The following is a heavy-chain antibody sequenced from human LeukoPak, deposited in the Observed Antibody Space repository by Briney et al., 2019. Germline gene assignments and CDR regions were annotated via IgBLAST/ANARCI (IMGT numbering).Heavy chain of an antibody. CDR3: VRDAGGY. V-gene: IGHV3-53*05. CDR2: ISGSGGST. J-gene: IGHJ4*02. Sequence: GGSLRLSCAASGFTVSSNYMSWVRQAPGKGLEWVSAISGSGGSTYYADSVKGRFTISRDNSRNTLYLQINGLRAEDTAVYYCVRDAGGYWGQGTPVTVSS. CDR1: GFTVSSNY.